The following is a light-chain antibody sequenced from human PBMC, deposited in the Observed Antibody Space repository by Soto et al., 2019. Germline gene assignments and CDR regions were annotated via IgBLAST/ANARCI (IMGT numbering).Light chain of an antibody. J-gene: IGKJ2*01. Sequence: EIVMTQYPATLSVSPGERATLSCRASQSVGSNLAWYQQKVGQAPRLLIYGASTRATAIPARFSGSGSGTEFTLTLSSLQSEDFAVDFCQQYNDWPPYTFGPGTKLEIK. CDR1: QSVGSN. CDR2: GAS. V-gene: IGKV3-15*01. CDR3: QQYNDWPPYT.